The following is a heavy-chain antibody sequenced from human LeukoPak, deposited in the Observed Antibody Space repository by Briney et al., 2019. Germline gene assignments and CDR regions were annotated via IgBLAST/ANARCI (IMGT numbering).Heavy chain of an antibody. CDR2: IYHSGST. CDR1: GYSISSGYY. J-gene: IGHJ4*02. CDR3: ARVPSYSTRSYVDY. Sequence: SETLSLTCAVSGYSISSGYYWGWIRQPPGKGLEWIGSIYHSGSTYYNPSLKSRVTISVDTSKNQFSLKLSSVTAADTAVYYCARVPSYSTRSYVDYWGQGTLVTVSS. V-gene: IGHV4-38-2*01. D-gene: IGHD5-18*01.